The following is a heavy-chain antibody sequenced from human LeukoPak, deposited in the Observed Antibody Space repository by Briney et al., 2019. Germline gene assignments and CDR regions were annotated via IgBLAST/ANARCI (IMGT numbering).Heavy chain of an antibody. J-gene: IGHJ4*03. CDR1: GGSVSSDNYY. D-gene: IGHD3-3*01. CDR3: ARDRGGVSYFDY. V-gene: IGHV4-61*01. Sequence: SETLSLTCTVSGGSVSSDNYYWSWIRQPPGKGLEWIGYISYSGSTNYNPSLKSRVTISVDTSKNQFSLKVISVTAADTAVYYCARDRGGVSYFDYWGQGTLVTVSS. CDR2: ISYSGST.